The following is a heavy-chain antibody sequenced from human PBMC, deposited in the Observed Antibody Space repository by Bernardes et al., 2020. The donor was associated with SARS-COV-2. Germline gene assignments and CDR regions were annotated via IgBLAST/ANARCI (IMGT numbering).Heavy chain of an antibody. CDR3: ARPPGGSNHFDY. CDR1: GFIFSRYW. J-gene: IGHJ4*02. D-gene: IGHD2-15*01. CDR2: INSDGYIT. Sequence: GGSLRLSCAASGFIFSRYWMHWVRQAPGKGLVWVSLINSDGYITNYAESVKGRFTISRDNAKNTLYLQMNSLRVEDTAVYYCARPPGGSNHFDYWGQGTLVTVSS. V-gene: IGHV3-74*01.